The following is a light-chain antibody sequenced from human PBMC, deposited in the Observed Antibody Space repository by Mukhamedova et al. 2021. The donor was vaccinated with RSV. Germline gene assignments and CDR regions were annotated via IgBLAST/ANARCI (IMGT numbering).Light chain of an antibody. CDR2: DDS. CDR1: NIGSKN. J-gene: IGLJ2*01. CDR3: QVWDSSSDHPGI. V-gene: IGLV3-21*02. Sequence: CGGDNIGSKNVHWYQQKPGQAPVLVVYDDSDRPSGIPERLSGSNSGNTATLTISRVEAGDEADYYCQVWDSSSDHPGIFGGGTKL.